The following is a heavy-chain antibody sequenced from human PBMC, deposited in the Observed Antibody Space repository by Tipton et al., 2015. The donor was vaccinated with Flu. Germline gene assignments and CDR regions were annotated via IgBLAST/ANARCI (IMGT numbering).Heavy chain of an antibody. J-gene: IGHJ6*02. CDR2: IYYSGRT. Sequence: TLSLTCTVSGGSISRSMYYWGWIRQPPGKGLEWIGSIYYSGRTYYNPSLKSRGALSVDTSKNQFSLNLTSVTAADTAVCYCARGGYSPSFYGMDVWGQGTTVSVSS. V-gene: IGHV4-39*07. D-gene: IGHD2/OR15-2a*01. CDR3: ARGGYSPSFYGMDV. CDR1: GGSISRSMYY.